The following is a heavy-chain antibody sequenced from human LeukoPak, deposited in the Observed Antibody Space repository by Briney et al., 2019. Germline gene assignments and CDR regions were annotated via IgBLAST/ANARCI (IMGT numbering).Heavy chain of an antibody. D-gene: IGHD1-1*01. CDR1: GFTFSSYA. Sequence: PGESLRLSCAASGFTFSSYAMSWVRQVPGKGLEWVSGLTGSGRTTYYADSVKGRFTISRDNSKNTLYLQMSSLRAEDTAVYYCPRYDSRGRGGTPYVDSWGQGTLVTVSS. CDR2: LTGSGRTT. CDR3: PRYDSRGRGGTPYVDS. V-gene: IGHV3-23*01. J-gene: IGHJ4*02.